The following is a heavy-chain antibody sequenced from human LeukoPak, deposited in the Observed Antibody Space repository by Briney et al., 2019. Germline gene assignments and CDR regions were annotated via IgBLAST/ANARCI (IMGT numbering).Heavy chain of an antibody. CDR2: INSDGSRT. D-gene: IGHD2-8*02. J-gene: IGHJ3*02. CDR3: VSLTGHDAFDI. Sequence: PGGSLRLSCAASGFTFSRNWMHWVRQAPGKGLVWLSRINSDGSRTIYADSVKGRLTISRDNAKNTLYLEMNSLTVEDTAVYCCVSLTGHDAFDIWGQGTMVTVSS. CDR1: GFTFSRNW. V-gene: IGHV3-74*01.